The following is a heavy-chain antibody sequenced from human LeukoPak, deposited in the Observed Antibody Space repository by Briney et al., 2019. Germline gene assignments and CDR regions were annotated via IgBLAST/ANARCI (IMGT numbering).Heavy chain of an antibody. CDR2: IYYSGST. D-gene: IGHD4-23*01. CDR3: AREGGGRSLDY. J-gene: IGHJ4*02. V-gene: IGHV4-39*07. Sequence: SETLSLTCTVSGGSISSSSYYWGWIRQPPGKGLEWIGSIYYSGSTYYNPSLKSRVTISVDTSKNQFSLKLSSVTAADTAVYYCAREGGGRSLDYWGQGTLVTVSS. CDR1: GGSISSSSYY.